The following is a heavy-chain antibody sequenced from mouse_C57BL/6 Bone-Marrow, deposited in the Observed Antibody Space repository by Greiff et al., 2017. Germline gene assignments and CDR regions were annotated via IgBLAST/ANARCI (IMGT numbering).Heavy chain of an antibody. V-gene: IGHV14-4*01. J-gene: IGHJ2*01. CDR3: TIYYYGSSYFDY. CDR2: IDPENGDT. CDR1: GFNIKDDY. Sequence: DVKLVESGAELVRPGASVKLSCTASGFNIKDDYMHWVKQRPEQGLEWIGWIDPENGDTEYASKFQGKATITADTSSNTAYLQLSSLTSEDTAVYYCTIYYYGSSYFDYWGQGTTLTVSS. D-gene: IGHD1-1*01.